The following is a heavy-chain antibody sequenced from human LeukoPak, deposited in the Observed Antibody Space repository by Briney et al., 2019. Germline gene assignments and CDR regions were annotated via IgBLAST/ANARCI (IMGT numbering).Heavy chain of an antibody. CDR1: GYTFTNSW. CDR2: IYPGDSDT. V-gene: IGHV5-51*01. D-gene: IGHD3-16*01. CDR3: AIRASSYEYFDF. J-gene: IGHJ4*02. Sequence: GESLKISCKGSGYTFTNSWIGWVRKTPEKGLEWMGSIYPGDSDTRYSPSFQGQVTISVDKSISTAYLQWSSLKASNTAMYYCAIRASSYEYFDFWGQGTLVTVSS.